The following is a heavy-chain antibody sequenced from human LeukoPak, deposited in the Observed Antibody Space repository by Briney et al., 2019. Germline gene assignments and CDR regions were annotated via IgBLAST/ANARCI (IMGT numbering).Heavy chain of an antibody. Sequence: GGSPRLSFAASGFTSSSYARKWVPEVPGKGLERVSAISRTSAYIYYSDSVKGRFTISRDNAKNSVYLQIDSLRAEDTAVYYCARDERRYCSDSSCYSGDYWGQGTLVTVSS. D-gene: IGHD2-2*01. V-gene: IGHV3-21*01. CDR1: GFTSSSYA. J-gene: IGHJ4*02. CDR3: ARDERRYCSDSSCYSGDY. CDR2: ISRTSAYI.